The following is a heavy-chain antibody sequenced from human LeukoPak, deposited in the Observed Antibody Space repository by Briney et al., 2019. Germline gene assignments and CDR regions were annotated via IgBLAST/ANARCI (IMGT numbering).Heavy chain of an antibody. CDR2: IIPIFGTA. D-gene: IGHD2-2*01. J-gene: IGHJ4*02. CDR1: GGTFSSYA. Sequence: SVKVSFKASGGTFSSYAISWVRQAPGQGLEWMGGIIPIFGTANYAQKFQGRVTITADESTSTAYMELSSLRSEDTAVYYCTRSDIVVVPAANFYWGQGTLVTVSS. CDR3: TRSDIVVVPAANFY. V-gene: IGHV1-69*13.